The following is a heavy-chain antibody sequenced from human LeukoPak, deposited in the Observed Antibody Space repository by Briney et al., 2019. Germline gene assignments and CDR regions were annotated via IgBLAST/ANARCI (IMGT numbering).Heavy chain of an antibody. CDR3: ARGGTTVREADGFDI. CDR1: GYTFTGYY. CDR2: INPSGGRT. Sequence: ASVKVSCKASGYTFTGYYMHWVRQAPGQGLEWMGMINPSGGRTNYAQNFQGRVTMTRDMSTSTVYMELSSLRSEDTAVYYCARGGTTVREADGFDIWGQGTMVTVSS. V-gene: IGHV1-46*01. D-gene: IGHD4-17*01. J-gene: IGHJ3*02.